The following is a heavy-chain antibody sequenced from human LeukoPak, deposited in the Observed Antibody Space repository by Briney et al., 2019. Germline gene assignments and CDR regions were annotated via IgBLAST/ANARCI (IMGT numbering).Heavy chain of an antibody. D-gene: IGHD3-22*01. J-gene: IGHJ4*02. CDR2: ISYDGSNK. Sequence: PGGSLRLSCAASGFTFSSYGMHWVRQAPGKGLEWVAVISYDGSNKYYADSVKGRFTISRDNSKNTLYLQMNSLRAEDTAVYYCAKGGYDSSGYSIDYWGQGTLVTVSS. CDR3: AKGGYDSSGYSIDY. V-gene: IGHV3-30*18. CDR1: GFTFSSYG.